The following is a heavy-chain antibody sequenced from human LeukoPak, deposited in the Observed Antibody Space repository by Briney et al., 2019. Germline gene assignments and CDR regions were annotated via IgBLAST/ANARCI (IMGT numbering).Heavy chain of an antibody. J-gene: IGHJ4*02. CDR3: ARDRVGSGWPRPYYFEV. V-gene: IGHV1-2*02. CDR1: GYTLTGYY. Sequence: ASVKVSCKASGYTLTGYYLHWVRQAPGQGLEWMGWINPNTGATHSAQKFQGRITMTRDSSISTAYMDLSRPRSDDTAVYYCARDRVGSGWPRPYYFEVWGQSTLVTVSS. CDR2: INPNTGAT. D-gene: IGHD6-19*01.